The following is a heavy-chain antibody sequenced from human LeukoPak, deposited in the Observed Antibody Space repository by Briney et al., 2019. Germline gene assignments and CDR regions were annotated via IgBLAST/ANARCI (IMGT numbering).Heavy chain of an antibody. CDR2: ISSSGSTI. Sequence: GGSLRLSCAASGFTFSDYYMSWIRQAPGKGWGWVSYISSSGSTIYYADSVKGRFTISRDNAKNSLYLQMNSLRAEDTAVYYCARLGVDTAMADAFDIWGQGTMVTVSS. CDR1: GFTFSDYY. J-gene: IGHJ3*02. CDR3: ARLGVDTAMADAFDI. D-gene: IGHD5-18*01. V-gene: IGHV3-11*01.